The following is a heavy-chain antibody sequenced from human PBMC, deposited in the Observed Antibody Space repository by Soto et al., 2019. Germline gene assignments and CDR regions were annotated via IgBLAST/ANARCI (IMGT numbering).Heavy chain of an antibody. CDR3: ARVAYNWNRDFDY. D-gene: IGHD1-20*01. J-gene: IGHJ4*02. CDR2: IYYSGGT. CDR1: GGSINSGGYY. Sequence: QVQLQESGPGLVKPSQTLSLTCTVSGGSINSGGYYWSWIRQHPGKGLEWIGYIYYSGGTYYNPSLKSRVTISVDTSKNQCSLKLTSVTAADTAVYYCARVAYNWNRDFDYWGQGTLVTVSS. V-gene: IGHV4-31*03.